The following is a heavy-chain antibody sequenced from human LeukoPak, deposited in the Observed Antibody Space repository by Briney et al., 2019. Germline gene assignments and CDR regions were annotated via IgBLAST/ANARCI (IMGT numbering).Heavy chain of an antibody. CDR2: IWYDGSNK. Sequence: GRSLRLSCAASGFTFSSYGMHWVRQAPGKGLEWVADIWYDGSNKYYTDSVKGRFTISRDNSKNTLYLQMNSLRAEDTAVYFCARDGVAGTYYFDYWGQGALVTVSS. J-gene: IGHJ4*02. D-gene: IGHD6-19*01. CDR1: GFTFSSYG. V-gene: IGHV3-33*01. CDR3: ARDGVAGTYYFDY.